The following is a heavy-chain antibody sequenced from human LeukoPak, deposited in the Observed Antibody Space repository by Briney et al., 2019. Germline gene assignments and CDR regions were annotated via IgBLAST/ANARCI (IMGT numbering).Heavy chain of an antibody. CDR1: GGSISSYY. CDR3: ARRWGTATVRSFWFDP. J-gene: IGHJ5*02. Sequence: SETLSLTCTVSGGSISSYYWSWIRQPPGKGLEWIGYIYTSGSTNYNPSLKSRVTISVDTSKNQFSLKLSSVTAADTAVYYCARRWGTATVRSFWFDPWGQGTLVTVSS. V-gene: IGHV4-4*09. D-gene: IGHD5-18*01. CDR2: IYTSGST.